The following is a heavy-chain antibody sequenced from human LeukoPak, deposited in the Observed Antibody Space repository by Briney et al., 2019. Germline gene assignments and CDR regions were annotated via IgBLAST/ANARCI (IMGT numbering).Heavy chain of an antibody. V-gene: IGHV4-4*07. J-gene: IGHJ5*02. Sequence: SETLSLTCTISGGSINSYYWSWIRQPAGKGLEWIGRIYSSGSTDYNPSLKSRVTMSVDTSNNQFSLKLTSVTAADTAVYYCARDRGGGYYWFDPWGLGTLVTVSS. CDR3: ARDRGGGYYWFDP. D-gene: IGHD5-12*01. CDR2: IYSSGST. CDR1: GGSINSYY.